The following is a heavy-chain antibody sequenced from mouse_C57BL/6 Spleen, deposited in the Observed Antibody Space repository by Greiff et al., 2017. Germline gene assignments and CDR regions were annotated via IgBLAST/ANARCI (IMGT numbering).Heavy chain of an antibody. CDR2: ISSGSSTI. D-gene: IGHD1-1*01. V-gene: IGHV5-17*01. Sequence: EVKLVESGGGLVKPGGSLKLSCAASGFTFSDYGMHWVRQAPATGLEWVAYISSGSSTIYYEDTVKGRFTISRDNAKNTLFMQMTSLRSEDTAMYYCARGAYYGSSYYAMDYWGQGTSVTVSS. CDR1: GFTFSDYG. J-gene: IGHJ4*01. CDR3: ARGAYYGSSYYAMDY.